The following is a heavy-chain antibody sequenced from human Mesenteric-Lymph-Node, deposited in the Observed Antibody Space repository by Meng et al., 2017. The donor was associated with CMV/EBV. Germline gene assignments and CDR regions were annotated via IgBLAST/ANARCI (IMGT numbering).Heavy chain of an antibody. J-gene: IGHJ4*02. CDR2: INHSGST. CDR1: VGSFRGYY. CDR3: AKGPPHSY. V-gene: IGHV4-34*01. Sequence: SLALSRVGEVGSFRGYYRSWIRESPGKGLEWIGEINHSGSTDYNPSLQSRVTMSVDPSKNQFSLKLTSVTDADTAVYYCAKGPPHSYWGQGTLVTVSS.